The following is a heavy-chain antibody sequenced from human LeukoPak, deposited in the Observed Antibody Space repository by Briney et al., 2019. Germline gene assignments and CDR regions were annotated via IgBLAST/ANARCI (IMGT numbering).Heavy chain of an antibody. Sequence: SETLSLTCTVSGGSISSGSYYWSWIRQPAGKGLEWIGRIYTSGSTNYNPSLKSRVTISVDTSKNQFSLKLSSVTAADTAVYYCARLWQNWFDPWGQGTLVTVSS. CDR2: IYTSGST. CDR3: ARLWQNWFDP. CDR1: GGSISSGSYY. V-gene: IGHV4-61*02. J-gene: IGHJ5*02.